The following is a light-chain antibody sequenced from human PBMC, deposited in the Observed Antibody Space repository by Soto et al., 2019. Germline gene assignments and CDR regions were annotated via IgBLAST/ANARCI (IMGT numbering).Light chain of an antibody. CDR1: QSISSW. V-gene: IGKV1-5*01. CDR3: QQYNSYSAT. CDR2: DAS. J-gene: IGKJ4*01. Sequence: DIQMTQSPSTLSASVGDRVTITCRASQSISSWLAWYQQKPGKAPKLLIYDASSLESGVPSRFSGSGSGTEFTLTISSLQPDDFATYYCQQYNSYSATFGGGTKVEIK.